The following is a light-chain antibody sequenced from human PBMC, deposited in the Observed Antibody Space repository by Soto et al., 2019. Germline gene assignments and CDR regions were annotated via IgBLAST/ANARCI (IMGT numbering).Light chain of an antibody. CDR1: QGISNY. CDR2: AAS. J-gene: IGKJ4*01. V-gene: IGKV1-27*01. Sequence: DIQMTQSPSSLSASVGDRVTITCRASQGISNYLAWYQQKPGEVPKLLIYAASTLQSGVPSRFSGSGSGTDLALTISSLQPEDVATYFCQKYNSAPLTCGGGTKVEIK. CDR3: QKYNSAPLT.